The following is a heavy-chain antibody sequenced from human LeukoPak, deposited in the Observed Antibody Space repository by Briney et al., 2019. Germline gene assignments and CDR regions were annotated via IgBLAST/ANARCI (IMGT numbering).Heavy chain of an antibody. D-gene: IGHD2-15*01. CDR2: IYYSGST. V-gene: IGHV4-61*08. CDR1: GGSLSNSGNY. J-gene: IGHJ6*04. CDR3: ARDRSQDRYYYSGMDV. Sequence: PSETLSLTCTVSGGSLSNSGNYWSWIRQPPGTGPEWIGYIYYSGSTNYNPSLKSRVTISVDTSKEQFSLKLTSVTAADTAVYYCARDRSQDRYYYSGMDVWGKGTTVTVAS.